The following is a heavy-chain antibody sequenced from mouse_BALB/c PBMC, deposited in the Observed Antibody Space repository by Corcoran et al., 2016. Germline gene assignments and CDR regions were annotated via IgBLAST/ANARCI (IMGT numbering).Heavy chain of an antibody. CDR3: ARRLALGYLYYFDY. Sequence: EVQLQQSGPELVKPGASVKMSCKASGYTFTSYVMHWVKQKPGQGLEWIGDINPYNDVTKHNEKFKGKATLTSDTSSSTAYMELSSLTSEDSAVYYCARRLALGYLYYFDYWGQGTTLTVSS. V-gene: IGHV1S136*01. D-gene: IGHD1-2*01. CDR1: GYTFTSYV. CDR2: INPYNDVT. J-gene: IGHJ2*01.